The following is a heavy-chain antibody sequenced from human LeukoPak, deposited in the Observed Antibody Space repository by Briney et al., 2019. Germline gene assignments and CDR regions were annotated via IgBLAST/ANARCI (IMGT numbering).Heavy chain of an antibody. CDR2: INPNNGNT. V-gene: IGHV1-18*01. D-gene: IGHD4-11*01. CDR3: SREITTGNFDY. Sequence: GXSVKVSCKASGYTFTNYGIIWVRRAPGQGLEWTGWINPNNGNTNYAQKFQGRVTMTTDTSTRTAYMELRSLRSDDTAVYFCSREITTGNFDYWGQGTLVTVSS. CDR1: GYTFTNYG. J-gene: IGHJ4*02.